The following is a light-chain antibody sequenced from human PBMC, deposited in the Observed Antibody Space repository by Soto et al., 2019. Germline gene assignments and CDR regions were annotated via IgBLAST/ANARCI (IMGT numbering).Light chain of an antibody. J-gene: IGLJ2*01. CDR2: RTD. CDR1: SSNFANNY. V-gene: IGLV1-47*01. CDR3: AAYTGNSTGSV. Sequence: QSALTQPPSVSGTPGQRVSSSCSGDSSNFANNYVHWYQQVPGAAPKLLMYRTDQRPSGIPERFSVAKSGNSASLTISGIRTEDADQYYCAAYTGNSTGSVFGGGTQLTVL.